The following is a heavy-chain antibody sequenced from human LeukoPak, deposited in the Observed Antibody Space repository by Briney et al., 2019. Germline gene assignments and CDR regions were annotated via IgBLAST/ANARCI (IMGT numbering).Heavy chain of an antibody. CDR2: IYYSGST. Sequence: SETLSLTCTVSGGSVSSGSYCWGWIRQPPGKALEWIGYIYYSGSTNYNPSLMSRVTISVDTSKNQFSLKLRSVTAAATAVYFCARDPQYSSSADACDIWGQGTMVTVSS. V-gene: IGHV4-61*01. CDR1: GGSVSSGSYC. D-gene: IGHD6-13*01. CDR3: ARDPQYSSSADACDI. J-gene: IGHJ3*02.